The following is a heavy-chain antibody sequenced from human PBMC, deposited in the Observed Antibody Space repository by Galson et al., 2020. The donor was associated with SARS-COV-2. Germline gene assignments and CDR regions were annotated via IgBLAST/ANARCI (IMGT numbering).Heavy chain of an antibody. Sequence: ASVKVSCKASGYTFTSYGISWVRQAPGQGLEWMGWISAYNGNTNYAQKLQGRVTMTTDTSTSTAYMELRSLRSDDTAVYYCARDFLVIAAAGDYYYYYGMDVWGQGTTVTVSS. CDR1: GYTFTSYG. CDR2: ISAYNGNT. D-gene: IGHD6-13*01. CDR3: ARDFLVIAAAGDYYYYYGMDV. J-gene: IGHJ6*02. V-gene: IGHV1-18*01.